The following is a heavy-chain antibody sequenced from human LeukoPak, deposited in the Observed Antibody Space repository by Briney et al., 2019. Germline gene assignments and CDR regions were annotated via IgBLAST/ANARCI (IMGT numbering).Heavy chain of an antibody. J-gene: IGHJ3*01. CDR1: GFTFDDYA. Sequence: GGSLRLSCAASGFTFDDYAMHWLRQRPGKGLEWVSSINWNSDSVGYADSVKGRFTISRDNAKKTLYLQMNSLRVEDTALYYCAKALTVYYDSSGYSSGSSGYYGNDAFDSWGQGTMVSVS. V-gene: IGHV3-9*01. CDR2: INWNSDSV. D-gene: IGHD3-22*01. CDR3: AKALTVYYDSSGYSSGSSGYYGNDAFDS.